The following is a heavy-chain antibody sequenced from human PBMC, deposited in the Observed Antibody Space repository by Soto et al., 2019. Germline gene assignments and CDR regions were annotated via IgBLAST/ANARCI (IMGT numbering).Heavy chain of an antibody. D-gene: IGHD3-3*01. CDR3: ARDGGDYDFWSGFDI. J-gene: IGHJ3*02. CDR1: GFTVSSNY. Sequence: VQLVETGGGLIQPGGSLRLSCAASGFTVSSNYMSWVRQAPGKGLEWVSVIYSGGSTYYADSVKGRFTISRDNSKNTLYLQMNSLRAEDTAVYYCARDGGDYDFWSGFDIWGQGTMVTVSS. CDR2: IYSGGST. V-gene: IGHV3-53*02.